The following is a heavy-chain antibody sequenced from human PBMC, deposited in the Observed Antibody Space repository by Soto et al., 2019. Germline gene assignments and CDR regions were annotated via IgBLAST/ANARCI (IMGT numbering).Heavy chain of an antibody. J-gene: IGHJ4*02. V-gene: IGHV4-4*07. D-gene: IGHD3-10*01. CDR2: IYSGGST. Sequence: QVQLQESGPGLVKPSETLSLSCGVSGCSISQYYWSWIRQPAGKGLEWIGRIYSGGSTNYNPSLESRVTMSVDTSKNKFSLKLSAVTAADTAVYYCARGPGGFGDFSLDYWGQGTLVTVSS. CDR1: GCSISQYY. CDR3: ARGPGGFGDFSLDY.